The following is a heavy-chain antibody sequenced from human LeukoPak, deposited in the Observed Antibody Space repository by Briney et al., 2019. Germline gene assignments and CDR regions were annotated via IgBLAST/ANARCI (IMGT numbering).Heavy chain of an antibody. Sequence: ASVKVSCKASGYTFTIYGISWVPEAPGQGLEWMGWISAYNGNTNYAQNLQGRDTMTTDTSASTVYMELSSLTSEDTALYYCARDDCGDTCYPGGYWGQGTLVTVSS. CDR2: ISAYNGNT. V-gene: IGHV1-18*01. CDR3: ARDDCGDTCYPGGY. CDR1: GYTFTIYG. D-gene: IGHD2-21*01. J-gene: IGHJ4*02.